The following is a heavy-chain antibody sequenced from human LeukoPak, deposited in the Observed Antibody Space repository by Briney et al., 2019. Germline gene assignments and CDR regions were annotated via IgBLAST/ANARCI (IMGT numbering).Heavy chain of an antibody. CDR1: GYTFTGYY. D-gene: IGHD3-10*01. J-gene: IGHJ4*02. CDR3: ARAGWFGEFPLD. V-gene: IGHV1-2*06. CDR2: INPNSGGT. Sequence: ASVKVSCKASGYTFTGYYMHWVRQAPGQGLEWMRRINPNSGGTNYAQKFQGRVTMTRDTSISTAYMELSRLRSDDTAVYYCARAGWFGEFPLDWGQGTLVTVSS.